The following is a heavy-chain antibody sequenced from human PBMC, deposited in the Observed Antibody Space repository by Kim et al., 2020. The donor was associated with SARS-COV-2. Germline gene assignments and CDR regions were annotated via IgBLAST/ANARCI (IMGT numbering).Heavy chain of an antibody. D-gene: IGHD3-3*01. J-gene: IGHJ4*02. Sequence: YADSGKGQLTISRDNSKNKLYRQMNRLRAEDTAVYYCARDNDFWSGYYIDYWGQGTLVTVSS. CDR3: ARDNDFWSGYYIDY. V-gene: IGHV3-33*01.